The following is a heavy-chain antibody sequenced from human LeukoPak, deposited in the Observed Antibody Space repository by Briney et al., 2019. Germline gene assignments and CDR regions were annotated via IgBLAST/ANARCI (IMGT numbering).Heavy chain of an antibody. CDR3: ARGAEYSSSWYCLDP. J-gene: IGHJ5*02. CDR2: ISSRNTYI. CDR1: GFTFSSYS. V-gene: IGHV3-21*01. D-gene: IGHD6-13*01. Sequence: PGGSLRLSCAASGFTFSSYSMNWVRQAPGKGLERVSSISSRNTYIYYADSVKGRFTISRDNAKNSLYLQMSSLRAEDTAVYYCARGAEYSSSWYCLDPWGQGTLVTVSS.